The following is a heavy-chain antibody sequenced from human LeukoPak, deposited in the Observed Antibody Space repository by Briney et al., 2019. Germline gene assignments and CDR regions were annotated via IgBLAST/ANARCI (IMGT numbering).Heavy chain of an antibody. D-gene: IGHD3-22*01. CDR3: ARGYLYYYDVSGYPFDY. Sequence: ASVKVSCKASGYTFTGYYMHWVRQAPGQGLEWMGWINPNSGGTIYAQKFQGRVTMTRDTSISTAYMELRRLRSDDTAVYYCARGYLYYYDVSGYPFDYWGQGTLVTVSS. V-gene: IGHV1-2*02. CDR2: INPNSGGT. J-gene: IGHJ4*02. CDR1: GYTFTGYY.